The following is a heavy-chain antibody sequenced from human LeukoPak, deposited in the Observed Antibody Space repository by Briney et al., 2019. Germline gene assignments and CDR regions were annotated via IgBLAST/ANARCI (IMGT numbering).Heavy chain of an antibody. CDR3: ARDHNGPYTFDY. J-gene: IGHJ4*02. V-gene: IGHV3-48*04. CDR1: GFTFNNYG. Sequence: GGSLRLSCAASGFTFNNYGMHWVRQAPGKGLEWVSYISSSGTTIYYADSVKGRFTISRDNAKNSLSLQMNSLKVEDTAVYYCARDHNGPYTFDYWGQGTLVTVSS. CDR2: ISSSGTTI. D-gene: IGHD2-2*02.